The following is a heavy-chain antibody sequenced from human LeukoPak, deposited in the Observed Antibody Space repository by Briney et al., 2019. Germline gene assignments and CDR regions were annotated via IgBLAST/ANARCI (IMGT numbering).Heavy chain of an antibody. CDR1: GYTFTSYY. CDR3: AMGITMIVVGYGMDV. CDR2: INPSGGST. V-gene: IGHV1-46*01. Sequence: ASVKVSCKASGYTFTSYYMHWVRQAPGQGLEWMGIINPSGGSTSYAQKFQGRVTMTRDTSTGTVYMELSSLRSEDTAVYYCAMGITMIVVGYGMDVWGQGTTVTVSS. D-gene: IGHD3-22*01. J-gene: IGHJ6*02.